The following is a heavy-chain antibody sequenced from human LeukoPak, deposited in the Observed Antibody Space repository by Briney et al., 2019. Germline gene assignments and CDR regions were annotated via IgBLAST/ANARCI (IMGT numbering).Heavy chain of an antibody. D-gene: IGHD1-26*01. Sequence: GGSLRLSCAASGFTFSSYEMNWVRQAPGKGLEWVSYISSSGSTIYYGDSVKGRVTISRDNAKNSLYLQMNSLRAEDTAVYYCAREGGSRDAFDIWGQGTMVTVSS. CDR1: GFTFSSYE. CDR2: ISSSGSTI. CDR3: AREGGSRDAFDI. J-gene: IGHJ3*02. V-gene: IGHV3-48*03.